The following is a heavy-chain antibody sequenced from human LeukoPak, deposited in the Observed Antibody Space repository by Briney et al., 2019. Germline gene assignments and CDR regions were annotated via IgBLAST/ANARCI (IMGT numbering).Heavy chain of an antibody. Sequence: SETLSLTCTVSGGSISSSSYYWGWIRQPPGKGLEWIGSIYYSGSTYYNPSLKSRVTISVDTSKNQFSLKLSSVTAADTAVYYCARLRYGSSWVYYDSSGYYSYYFDYWGQGTLVTVSS. J-gene: IGHJ4*02. CDR2: IYYSGST. D-gene: IGHD3-22*01. CDR3: ARLRYGSSWVYYDSSGYYSYYFDY. V-gene: IGHV4-39*01. CDR1: GGSISSSSYY.